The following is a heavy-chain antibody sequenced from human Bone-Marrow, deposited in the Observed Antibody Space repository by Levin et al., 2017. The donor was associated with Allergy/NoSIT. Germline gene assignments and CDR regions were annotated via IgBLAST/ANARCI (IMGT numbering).Heavy chain of an antibody. Sequence: SCAASGFTFSSYSMNWVRQAPGKGLEWVSYISSSSSTIYYADSVKGRFTISRDNAKNSLYLQMNSLRAEDTAVYYCARYRDRGGDYVGFFFDYWGQGTLVTVSS. CDR2: ISSSSSTI. CDR3: ARYRDRGGDYVGFFFDY. CDR1: GFTFSSYS. D-gene: IGHD4-17*01. J-gene: IGHJ4*02. V-gene: IGHV3-48*01.